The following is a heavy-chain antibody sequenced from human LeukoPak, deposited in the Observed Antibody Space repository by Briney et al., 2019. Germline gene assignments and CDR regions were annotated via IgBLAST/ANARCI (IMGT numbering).Heavy chain of an antibody. CDR1: GGTFSSYT. D-gene: IGHD5-24*01. J-gene: IGHJ4*02. V-gene: IGHV1-69*04. CDR2: IIPILGIA. Sequence: GSSEKVSCKAPGGTFSSYTISWVRQAPGQGLEWMGRIIPILGIANYAQKFQGRVTITADKSTSTAYMELSSLRSEDTAVYYCARDLEMAAYFDYWGQGTLVTVSS. CDR3: ARDLEMAAYFDY.